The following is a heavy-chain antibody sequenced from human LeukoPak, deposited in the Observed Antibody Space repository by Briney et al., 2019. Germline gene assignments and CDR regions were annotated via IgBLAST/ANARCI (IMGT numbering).Heavy chain of an antibody. Sequence: GGSLRLSCAASGFTVSSNYMSWVRQAPGKGLEWVSAISGSGGSMYYADSVKGRFAISRDNSKNTLYLQMNSLRAEDTAVYYCAKDATASPYFHWFDNWGQGTQVIVSS. CDR3: AKDATASPYFHWFDN. J-gene: IGHJ4*02. V-gene: IGHV3-23*01. CDR1: GFTVSSNY. CDR2: ISGSGGSM. D-gene: IGHD3-9*01.